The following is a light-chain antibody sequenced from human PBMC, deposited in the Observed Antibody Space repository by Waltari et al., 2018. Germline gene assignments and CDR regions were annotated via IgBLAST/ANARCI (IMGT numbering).Light chain of an antibody. J-gene: IGKJ1*01. CDR1: QSVSRS. V-gene: IGKV3-20*01. CDR2: DAS. CDR3: QKYVSLPAT. Sequence: EIVLTQSPGTLSLSPGERATLSCRASQSVSRSLAWYQQKPGQAPRLLIYDASSRATGSPGRFSGGGSGTDFSLTISRLEPEDFAVYYCQKYVSLPATFGQGTKVEIK.